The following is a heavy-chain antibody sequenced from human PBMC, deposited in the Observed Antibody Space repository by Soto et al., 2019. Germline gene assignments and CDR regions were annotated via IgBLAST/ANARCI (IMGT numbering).Heavy chain of an antibody. Sequence: SETLSLTCSVSGGSVSSSSYYWTWIRQPPGKGLEWIGYIYYSGSTNYNPSLKSRVTISVDTSKNQFSMKLTSVTPADTAVYYCASYDFWSGYFDYWGQGTLVTVSS. CDR2: IYYSGST. CDR1: GGSVSSSSYY. D-gene: IGHD3-3*01. CDR3: ASYDFWSGYFDY. J-gene: IGHJ4*02. V-gene: IGHV4-61*01.